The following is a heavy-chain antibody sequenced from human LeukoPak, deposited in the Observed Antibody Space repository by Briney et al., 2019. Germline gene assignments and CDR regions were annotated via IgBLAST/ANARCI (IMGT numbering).Heavy chain of an antibody. CDR3: AKTPQIRYVDY. J-gene: IGHJ4*02. CDR2: ISGSGGST. Sequence: GGSLRLSCAASGFTFSTYAMSWVRQTPGKGLEWDSAISGSGGSTYYGDSVKGRFTISRDNSKNTLYLQLSSLRADDTAVYYCAKTPQIRYVDYWGQGTLVTVSS. V-gene: IGHV3-23*01. D-gene: IGHD3-9*01. CDR1: GFTFSTYA.